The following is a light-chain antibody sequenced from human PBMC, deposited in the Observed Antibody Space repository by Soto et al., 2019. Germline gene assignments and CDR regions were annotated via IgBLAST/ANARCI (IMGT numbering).Light chain of an antibody. Sequence: EIVVTQSPALLSVSPGERVTLSCRASQSVISSIAWYQQKLGQAPRLLLYGASSRATGIPDRFSGSGSGTDFTLTISRLEPEDFAVYYCQQYGSSPGYTFGQGTKVDIK. CDR1: QSVISS. J-gene: IGKJ2*01. CDR2: GAS. V-gene: IGKV3-20*01. CDR3: QQYGSSPGYT.